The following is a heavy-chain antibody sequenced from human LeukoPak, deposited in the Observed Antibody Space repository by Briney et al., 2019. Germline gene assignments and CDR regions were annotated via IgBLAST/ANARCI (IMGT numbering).Heavy chain of an antibody. D-gene: IGHD6-19*01. CDR3: ARGNLFRGLQWLIMGRGFFDY. V-gene: IGHV1-3*01. CDR1: GYTFTSYA. J-gene: IGHJ4*02. CDR2: INGGNGNR. Sequence: ASVKVSCKASGYTFTSYAMHWVRQAPGQRLEWMGWINGGNGNREYSQKFQGRVTITRDTSASTAYMELSSLRSEDTAVYYCARGNLFRGLQWLIMGRGFFDYWGQGTLVTVSS.